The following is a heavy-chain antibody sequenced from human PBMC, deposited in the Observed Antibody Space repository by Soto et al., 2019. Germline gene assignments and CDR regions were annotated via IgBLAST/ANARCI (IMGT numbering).Heavy chain of an antibody. J-gene: IGHJ3*02. CDR1: GGTFSSYA. CDR2: IIPIFGTT. CDR3: ASPKPGIAVAGTYDDFDI. Sequence: SVKVSYKASGGTFSSYAISWVRQAPGQGLEWMGGIIPIFGTTNYAQKFQGRVTITADESTSTAYMELSSLRSEDTAVYYCASPKPGIAVAGTYDDFDIRGQATMVTV. V-gene: IGHV1-69*13. D-gene: IGHD6-19*01.